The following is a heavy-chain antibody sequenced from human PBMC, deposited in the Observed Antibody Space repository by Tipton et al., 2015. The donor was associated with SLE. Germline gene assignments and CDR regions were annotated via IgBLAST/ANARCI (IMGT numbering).Heavy chain of an antibody. Sequence: TLSLTCTVSGGSISRHYWRWIRQTPGKGLEWIGYIYTSGSTNYNPSLKSRVTISVDTSKNQFSPKLSSVTAADTAVYCCALSPPALWFGERWYYWGQGTLVTVSS. V-gene: IGHV4-4*08. CDR1: GGSISRHY. J-gene: IGHJ4*02. D-gene: IGHD3-10*01. CDR3: ALSPPALWFGERWYY. CDR2: IYTSGST.